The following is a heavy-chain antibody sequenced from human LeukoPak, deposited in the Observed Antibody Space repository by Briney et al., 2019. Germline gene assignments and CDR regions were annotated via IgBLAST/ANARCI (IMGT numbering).Heavy chain of an antibody. V-gene: IGHV3-66*01. Sequence: PGGSLRLSCAASGFTVSSNFMSWVRQAPGQGLELVSVIYSGGNTYYADSVRGRFTIFRDNSKNTLYLQMNSLRAEDTAMYYCARKYTYGLGWGQGTLVTVSS. J-gene: IGHJ4*01. CDR2: IYSGGNT. D-gene: IGHD5-18*01. CDR1: GFTVSSNF. CDR3: ARKYTYGLG.